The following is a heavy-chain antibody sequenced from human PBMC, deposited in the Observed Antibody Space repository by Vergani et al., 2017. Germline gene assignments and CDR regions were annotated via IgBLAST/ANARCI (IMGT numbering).Heavy chain of an antibody. Sequence: QLQLQESGPGLVKPSETLSLTCTVSGGSISSSSYYWGWIRQPPGKGLEWIGSIYYSGRTYYNPSLKSRVTISVDTSKNQFSLKLTSVTAADTAVYYCARQVGLGITIFGVGIGGFDYWGQGTLVTVSS. CDR1: GGSISSSSYY. V-gene: IGHV4-39*01. J-gene: IGHJ4*02. D-gene: IGHD3-3*01. CDR2: IYYSGRT. CDR3: ARQVGLGITIFGVGIGGFDY.